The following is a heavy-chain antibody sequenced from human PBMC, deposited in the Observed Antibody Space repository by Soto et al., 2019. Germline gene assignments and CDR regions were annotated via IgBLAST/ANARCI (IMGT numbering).Heavy chain of an antibody. D-gene: IGHD2-8*02. CDR2: ISWNSGSI. Sequence: EVQLVESGGGLVQPGRSLRLSCVASGFTFDDYAMHWVRQAPGKGLEWVSGISWNSGSIGYADSVKGRFTISRDNAKNSLYLQMNSLRAEDTALYYCTKDRRLDWTHPYFDYWGQGTLVTVSS. CDR3: TKDRRLDWTHPYFDY. J-gene: IGHJ4*02. CDR1: GFTFDDYA. V-gene: IGHV3-9*01.